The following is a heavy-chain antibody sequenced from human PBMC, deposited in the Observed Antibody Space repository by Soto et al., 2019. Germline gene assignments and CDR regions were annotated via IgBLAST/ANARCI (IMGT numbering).Heavy chain of an antibody. Sequence: QTLSLTCAISGDSVSSNSAAWSWIRQSPSRGLEWLGRTYYRSKWYNDFALSVKSRITIKADPSKNQFSLQLSSVTPEDTAVYYCARDTPPASGWYYFDYWGQGTLVTVSS. CDR2: TYYRSKWYN. CDR3: ARDTPPASGWYYFDY. D-gene: IGHD6-19*01. J-gene: IGHJ4*02. CDR1: GDSVSSNSAA. V-gene: IGHV6-1*01.